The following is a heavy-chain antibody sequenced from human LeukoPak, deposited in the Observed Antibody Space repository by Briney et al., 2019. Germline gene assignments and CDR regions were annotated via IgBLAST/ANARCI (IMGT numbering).Heavy chain of an antibody. D-gene: IGHD6-13*01. J-gene: IGHJ4*02. CDR1: GGSISSYY. CDR3: ARETGSRSWFDY. V-gene: IGHV4-59*01. Sequence: SETLSLTCTVSGGSISSYYWSWIRQPPGKGLEWIGYIYYSGSTNYNPSLQSRVTISVDTSRNRFSLKLSSVTAADTAVYYCARETGSRSWFDYWGQGTLVTVSS. CDR2: IYYSGST.